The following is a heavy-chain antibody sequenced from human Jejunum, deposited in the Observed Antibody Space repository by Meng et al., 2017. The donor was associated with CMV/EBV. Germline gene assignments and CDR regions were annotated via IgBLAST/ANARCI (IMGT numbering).Heavy chain of an antibody. Sequence: CAVSGGSIICYYWSWLRQPPGKGLEWIGYIYYSGSTHYNPSLKSRVTISVDTSKNQFSLKLSSVTAADTAVYYCASLKGGPGGMDVWGQGTTVTVS. J-gene: IGHJ6*02. CDR2: IYYSGST. D-gene: IGHD3-10*01. CDR1: GGSIICYY. V-gene: IGHV4-59*01. CDR3: ASLKGGPGGMDV.